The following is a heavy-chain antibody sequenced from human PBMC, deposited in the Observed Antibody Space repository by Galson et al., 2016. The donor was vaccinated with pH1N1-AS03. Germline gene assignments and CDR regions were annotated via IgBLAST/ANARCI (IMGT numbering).Heavy chain of an antibody. CDR3: ATAGNYFDIRRVDD. J-gene: IGHJ4*02. D-gene: IGHD3-9*01. V-gene: IGHV1-69*05. Sequence: SVKVSCKASGLTFSSYAISWVRQAPGQGLEWMGGVKGVFRTTNYAQKFQGRITITMDQSTGTAYMEVSSLRAEDTAVYYCATAGNYFDIRRVDDWGQGTPVTVFS. CDR1: GLTFSSYA. CDR2: VKGVFRTT.